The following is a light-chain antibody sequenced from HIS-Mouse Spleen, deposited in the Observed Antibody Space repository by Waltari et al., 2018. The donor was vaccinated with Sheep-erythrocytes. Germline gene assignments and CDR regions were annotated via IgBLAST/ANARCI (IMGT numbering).Light chain of an antibody. CDR2: DAS. CDR1: QSVSSY. CDR3: QRRSNWPPVT. J-gene: IGKJ5*01. Sequence: EIVLTQSPATLSLSPGERATLSCRASQSVSSYLAWYQQKPGQAPRLLIYDASNGATGIPARFSSSGSGTDFTLTISSREPEDFAVYYCQRRSNWPPVTFGQGTRLEIK. V-gene: IGKV3-11*01.